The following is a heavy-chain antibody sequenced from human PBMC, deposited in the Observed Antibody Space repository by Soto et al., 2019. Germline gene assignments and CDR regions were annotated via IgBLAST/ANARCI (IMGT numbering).Heavy chain of an antibody. CDR3: ARESLIGYNNEYYFDY. D-gene: IGHD6-25*01. CDR1: GGSISRGGYY. J-gene: IGHJ4*02. CDR2: IYYSGST. V-gene: IGHV4-31*03. Sequence: SETLSLTCTVSGGSISRGGYYWSWIRQHPGKGLEWIGYIYYSGSTYYNPSLKSRVTISVDTSKNQFSLKLSSVTAADTAVYYCARESLIGYNNEYYFDYWGQGTLVTVSS.